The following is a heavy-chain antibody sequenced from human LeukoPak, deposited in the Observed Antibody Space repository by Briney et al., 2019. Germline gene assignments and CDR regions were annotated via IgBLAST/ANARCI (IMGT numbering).Heavy chain of an antibody. CDR2: ISGSGGST. CDR3: AKVEGVNIVVVPAATTSFDY. J-gene: IGHJ4*02. Sequence: PGGSLRFSCAASGFTFSSYAMSWVRQARGKGLEWVSAISGSGGSTYYADSVKGRFTISRDNSKNTLYLQMNSLRAEDTAVYYCAKVEGVNIVVVPAATTSFDYWGQGTLVTVSS. V-gene: IGHV3-23*01. CDR1: GFTFSSYA. D-gene: IGHD2-2*01.